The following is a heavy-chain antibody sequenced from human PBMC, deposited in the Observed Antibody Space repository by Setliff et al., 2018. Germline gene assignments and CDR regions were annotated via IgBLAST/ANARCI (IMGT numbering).Heavy chain of an antibody. J-gene: IGHJ4*02. D-gene: IGHD3-10*01. CDR1: GYTFSNYG. Sequence: VQVSCKASGYTFSNYGVTWVRQAPGQGLEWMGWVTVYNGNTKYAQNLQGRLTLTTDISTSTAYMELGSLTTDDTAVYYCARVESMVRGKNILRHFDYWGQGIQVTVSS. CDR2: VTVYNGNT. V-gene: IGHV1-18*01. CDR3: ARVESMVRGKNILRHFDY.